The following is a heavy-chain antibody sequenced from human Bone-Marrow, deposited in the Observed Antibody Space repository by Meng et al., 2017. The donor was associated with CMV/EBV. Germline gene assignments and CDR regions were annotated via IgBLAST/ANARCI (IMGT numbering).Heavy chain of an antibody. Sequence: SETLSLTCIVSGGSISSYYWSWIRQPPGKGLEWIGYIYYSGSTNYNPSLKSRVTISVDTSKNQFSLKLSSVTAAETAVYYCASSPSGSAGGDFDYWGQGTLVTVSS. V-gene: IGHV4-59*01. J-gene: IGHJ4*02. CDR1: GGSISSYY. CDR3: ASSPSGSAGGDFDY. CDR2: IYYSGST. D-gene: IGHD1-26*01.